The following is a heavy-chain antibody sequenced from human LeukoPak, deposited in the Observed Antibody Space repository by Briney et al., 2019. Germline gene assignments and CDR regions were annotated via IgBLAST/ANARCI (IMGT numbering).Heavy chain of an antibody. J-gene: IGHJ4*02. CDR1: GFTFSSYG. D-gene: IGHD3-10*01. Sequence: GGSLRLSCAASGFTFSSYGMHWVRQASGKGLEWVAVISYDGSNKYYADSVKGRFTISRDNSKNTLYLQMNSLRAEDTAVYYCAKDVYGSGNWGQGTLVTVSS. V-gene: IGHV3-30*18. CDR3: AKDVYGSGN. CDR2: ISYDGSNK.